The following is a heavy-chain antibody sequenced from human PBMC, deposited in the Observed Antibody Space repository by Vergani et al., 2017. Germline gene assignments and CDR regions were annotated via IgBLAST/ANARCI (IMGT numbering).Heavy chain of an antibody. V-gene: IGHV3-74*02. CDR2: IKSDGSIT. CDR1: GFSFNSYW. Sequence: EVQLLESGGGLVQPGGSLRLSCSASGFSFNSYWMHWVRQVPGKGLLWVSRIKSDGSITAYADSVKGRFTISRDNAQNTLYLQMNSLRVEDTAVYYCVRLPRGPWNFDLWGRGTLITVSS. J-gene: IGHJ2*01. CDR3: VRLPRGPWNFDL.